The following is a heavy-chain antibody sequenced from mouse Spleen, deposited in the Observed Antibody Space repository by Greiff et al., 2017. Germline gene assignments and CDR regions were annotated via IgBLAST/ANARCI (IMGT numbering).Heavy chain of an antibody. CDR3: ARGGGNYENYYAMDY. Sequence: VQLQQSGAELVRPGVSVKISCKGSGYTFTDYAMHWVKQSHAKSLEWIGVISTYYGDASYNQKFKGKATMTVDKSSSTAYMELARLTSEDSAIYYCARGGGNYENYYAMDYWGQGTSVTVSS. J-gene: IGHJ4*01. CDR2: ISTYYGDA. D-gene: IGHD2-1*01. CDR1: GYTFTDYA. V-gene: IGHV1S137*01.